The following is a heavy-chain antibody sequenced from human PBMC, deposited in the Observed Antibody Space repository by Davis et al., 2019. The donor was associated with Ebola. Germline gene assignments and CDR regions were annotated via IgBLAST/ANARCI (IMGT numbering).Heavy chain of an antibody. CDR3: ARDRAITMIVVDYGMDV. V-gene: IGHV3-48*02. J-gene: IGHJ6*02. CDR1: GFTFNSYG. D-gene: IGHD3-22*01. Sequence: GGSLRLSCAASGFTFNSYGMTWVRQAPGKGLEWVSTISIGGGRTYYADSVKGRFTISRDNAKNSLYLQMNSLRDEDTAVYYCARDRAITMIVVDYGMDVWGQGTTVTVSS. CDR2: ISIGGGRT.